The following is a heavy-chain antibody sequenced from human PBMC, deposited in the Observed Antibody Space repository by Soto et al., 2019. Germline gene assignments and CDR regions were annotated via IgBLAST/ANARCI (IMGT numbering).Heavy chain of an antibody. D-gene: IGHD2-2*02. CDR2: ISAENGNT. CDR3: ARNHCSGTNCYSLGDY. Sequence: VHLVQSGAEVKKPGASVKVSCKASGYVFTSYGFNWVRQAPGQGLEWVGWISAENGNTNYAQKVQGRVTMTTDTSMTTAYMELRSLRSDNTAVYYCARNHCSGTNCYSLGDYWGQGAQVAVSS. CDR1: GYVFTSYG. V-gene: IGHV1-18*04. J-gene: IGHJ4*02.